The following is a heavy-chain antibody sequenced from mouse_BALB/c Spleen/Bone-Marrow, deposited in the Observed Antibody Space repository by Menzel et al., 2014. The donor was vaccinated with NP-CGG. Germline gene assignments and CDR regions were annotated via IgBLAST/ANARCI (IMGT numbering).Heavy chain of an antibody. V-gene: IGHV5-9-4*01. CDR1: GFTFSSYA. CDR3: ARDRYGNYPWFAY. J-gene: IGHJ3*01. CDR2: ISSGGSYT. Sequence: EVMLVESGGGLVKPGGSLKLSCAASGFTFSSYAMSWVRQSPEKRLEWVAEISSGGSYTYYPDTVTGRFTISRDNAKNTLYLKMSSLRSEDTAMYYCARDRYGNYPWFAYWGQGILVTVSA. D-gene: IGHD2-10*02.